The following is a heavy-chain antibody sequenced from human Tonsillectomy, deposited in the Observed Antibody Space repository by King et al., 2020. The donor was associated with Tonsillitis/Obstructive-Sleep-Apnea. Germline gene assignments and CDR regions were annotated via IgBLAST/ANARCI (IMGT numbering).Heavy chain of an antibody. V-gene: IGHV2-26*01. CDR1: GFSLSNAGMG. J-gene: IGHJ6*03. Sequence: TLKESGPALVKPTETLTLTCAVSGFSLSNAGMGVSWIRQPPGKALEWLAHIFSNDEKSYSTSLKSRLTISKNTSKGQVVLIMTNMDPVDTATYYWSQRFAIAPRPYYYYYMDVWGKGTTVTVCS. CDR3: SQRFAIAPRPYYYYYMDV. D-gene: IGHD6-6*01. CDR2: IFSNDEK.